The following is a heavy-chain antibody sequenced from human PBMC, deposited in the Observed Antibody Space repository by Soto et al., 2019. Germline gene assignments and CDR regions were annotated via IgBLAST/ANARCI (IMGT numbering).Heavy chain of an antibody. D-gene: IGHD1-20*01. V-gene: IGHV3-15*01. J-gene: IGHJ4*02. Sequence: GGSLRLSCAASGFTFNNAWMNWVRQAPGKGLEWVGRIKSKTDGGTTDYAAPVKDKFTISRDDSKNTLYLQMDSLKTEDTAVYYCTTSHNLPDPYFDYWGQGTLVTVSS. CDR3: TTSHNLPDPYFDY. CDR2: IKSKTDGGTT. CDR1: GFTFNNAW.